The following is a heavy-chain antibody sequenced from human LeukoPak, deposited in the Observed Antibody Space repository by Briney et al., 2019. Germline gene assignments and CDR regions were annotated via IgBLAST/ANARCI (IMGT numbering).Heavy chain of an antibody. V-gene: IGHV3-30*02. Sequence: GGSLRLSCAASGFAFRNYGVHWVRQAPGKGLEWVTFIRDDGSIKNYADSVKGRFTISRDNSKNTMYLQMNSLIAEDTAIYYCSKYLGARSVHDALDFLGRGTMVTVSS. CDR1: GFAFRNYG. CDR3: SKYLGARSVHDALDF. CDR2: IRDDGSIK. D-gene: IGHD3-3*01. J-gene: IGHJ3*01.